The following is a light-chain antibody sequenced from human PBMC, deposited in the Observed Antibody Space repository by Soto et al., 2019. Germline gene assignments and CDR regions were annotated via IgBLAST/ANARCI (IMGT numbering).Light chain of an antibody. V-gene: IGKV1-5*01. CDR2: DAF. J-gene: IGKJ1*01. CDR3: QQYDSYTSGP. Sequence: DIQMTQSPSTLSASVGDRVTITCRASQTINSWLAWYQEKPGKDPKVRIFDAFSLKTGVPSRFSGSGSVTEFNLAISNLQPDDFVTHYGQQYDSYTSGPFGQGTKVEIK. CDR1: QTINSW.